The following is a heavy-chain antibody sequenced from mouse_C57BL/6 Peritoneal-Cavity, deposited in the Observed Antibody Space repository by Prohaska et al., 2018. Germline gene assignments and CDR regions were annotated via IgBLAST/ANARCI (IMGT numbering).Heavy chain of an antibody. V-gene: IGHV11-2*01. CDR2: INSDGSAI. CDR3: MWYGNYGYFDV. Sequence: EVQLLVTGGGLVQPGGSRGLSCEGSGFTFSGFWMSWVRQTPGKTLEWIGDINSDGSAINYAPSIKDRFTIFRDNDKSTLYLQMSNVRSEDTATYFCMWYGNYGYFDVWGTGTTVTVSS. D-gene: IGHD2-1*01. CDR1: GFTFSGFW. J-gene: IGHJ1*03.